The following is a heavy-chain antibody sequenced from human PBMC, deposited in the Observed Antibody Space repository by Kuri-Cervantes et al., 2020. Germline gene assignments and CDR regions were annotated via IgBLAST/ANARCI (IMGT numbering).Heavy chain of an antibody. D-gene: IGHD3-10*01. V-gene: IGHV3-9*01. CDR2: ISWNSGSI. J-gene: IGHJ6*02. CDR1: GFTFDDYA. CDR3: ARSMWFGEFGFYYYYGMDV. Sequence: GGSLRLSCAASGFTFDDYAMHWARQAPGKGLEWVSAISWNSGSIGYADSVKGRFTISRDNAKKSLYLQMNSLRTEDTALYYCARSMWFGEFGFYYYYGMDVWGQGTTVTVSS.